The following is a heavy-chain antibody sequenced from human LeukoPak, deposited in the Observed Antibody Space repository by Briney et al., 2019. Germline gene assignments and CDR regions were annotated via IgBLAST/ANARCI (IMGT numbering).Heavy chain of an antibody. J-gene: IGHJ6*04. Sequence: ASVKVSCKASGYTFTSYYMYWVRQAPGQGLEWMGIINPSGGSTSYAQKFQGRVTMTRDTSTSTVYMELSSLRSEDTAVYYCAREEGYCSGGSCYYYGMDVWGKGTTVTVSS. CDR3: AREEGYCSGGSCYYYGMDV. D-gene: IGHD2-15*01. V-gene: IGHV1-46*01. CDR1: GYTFTSYY. CDR2: INPSGGST.